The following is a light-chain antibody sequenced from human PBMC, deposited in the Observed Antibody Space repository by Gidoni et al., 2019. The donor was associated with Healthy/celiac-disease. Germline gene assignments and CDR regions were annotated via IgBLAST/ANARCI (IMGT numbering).Light chain of an antibody. CDR2: DVS. Sequence: QSALTHPASASGSPGQPITLSCTGTSTDVGGYNYVSWYQPHPGKAPKLMIYDVSNRPSGVSNRFSGSKAGNTASLTISGLQAEEEADYYCSSYTSSSTLVVFGGGTKLTVL. CDR1: STDVGGYNY. V-gene: IGLV2-14*03. CDR3: SSYTSSSTLVV. J-gene: IGLJ2*01.